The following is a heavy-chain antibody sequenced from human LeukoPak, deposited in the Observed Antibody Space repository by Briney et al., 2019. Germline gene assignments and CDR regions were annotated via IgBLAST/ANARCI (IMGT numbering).Heavy chain of an antibody. V-gene: IGHV4-39*07. D-gene: IGHD6-19*01. CDR3: ARVWGVAVAGSYYYYGMDV. J-gene: IGHJ6*02. Sequence: SETLSLTCTVSGGSIIRNSYYWGWIRQPPGKGLEWIGSIYYSGSTSYNPSLTSRLTMSVDTSKNQFSLQLNSVTAADTAVYYCARVWGVAVAGSYYYYGMDVWGQGTTVTVSS. CDR2: IYYSGST. CDR1: GGSIIRNSYY.